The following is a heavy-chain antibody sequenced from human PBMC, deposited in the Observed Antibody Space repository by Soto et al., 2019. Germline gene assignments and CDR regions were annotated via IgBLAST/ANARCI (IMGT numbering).Heavy chain of an antibody. Sequence: GVLSLSCAASGFTFSSDAMSCVRQAPGKGLEWVSAISGSGGSTYYADSVKGRFTISRDNSKNTLYLQMNSLRAEDTAVYYCAKDAGSGWPYYYYGMDVWGQGTTVTVSS. CDR3: AKDAGSGWPYYYYGMDV. V-gene: IGHV3-23*01. CDR1: GFTFSSDA. J-gene: IGHJ6*02. CDR2: ISGSGGST. D-gene: IGHD6-19*01.